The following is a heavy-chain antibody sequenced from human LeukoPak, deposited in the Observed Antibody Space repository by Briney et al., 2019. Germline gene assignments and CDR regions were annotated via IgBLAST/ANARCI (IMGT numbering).Heavy chain of an antibody. CDR3: TRHYGWSNYN. Sequence: QPGGSLRLSCAASGFTFSSYWMAWVRQAPRKGLEWVANIKQDGSEKYYVASVKGRFTISRDNSKNSLYLQMNSLRADDTAVYYCTRHYGWSNYNWGQGTLVTVSS. V-gene: IGHV3-7*01. CDR1: GFTFSSYW. D-gene: IGHD6-19*01. CDR2: IKQDGSEK. J-gene: IGHJ1*01.